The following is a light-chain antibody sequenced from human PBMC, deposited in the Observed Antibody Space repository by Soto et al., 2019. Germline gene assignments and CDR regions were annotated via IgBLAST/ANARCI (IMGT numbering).Light chain of an antibody. V-gene: IGKV3-15*01. J-gene: IGKJ2*01. CDR3: QERSKWPLYT. CDR1: QSLTTN. Sequence: EVVMTQSPGTLSVSPGERAILSCRASQSLTTNLAWYQQKPGQAPRLLIHDASTRATGIPARFSGSGSGTEFTLTISSLQSEDFAVYYCQERSKWPLYTFGQGTKLEIK. CDR2: DAS.